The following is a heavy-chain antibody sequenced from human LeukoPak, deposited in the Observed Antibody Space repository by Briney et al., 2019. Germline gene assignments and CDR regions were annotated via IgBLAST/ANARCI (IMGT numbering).Heavy chain of an antibody. CDR1: GFTFSSYA. J-gene: IGHJ4*02. CDR2: ISGSGGST. D-gene: IGHD3-22*01. Sequence: GGSLRLSCAASGFTFSSYAMSWVRQAPGKGLEWVSAISGSGGSTYYADSVKGRFAISRDNSKNTLYLQMNSLRAEDTAVYYCAKDRVIVEYYFDYWGQGTLVTVSS. V-gene: IGHV3-23*01. CDR3: AKDRVIVEYYFDY.